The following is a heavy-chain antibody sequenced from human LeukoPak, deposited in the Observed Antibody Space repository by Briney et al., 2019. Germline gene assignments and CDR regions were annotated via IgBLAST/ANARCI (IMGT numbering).Heavy chain of an antibody. V-gene: IGHV1-8*01. D-gene: IGHD2-15*01. CDR2: MNPNSGNT. Sequence: ASVKVSCKASGYTFTSYDINWVRQATGQGLEWMGWMNPNSGNTGYAQKFQGRVTMTRNTSISTAYMELSSLRSEDTAVYYCARRHPDCSGGSCYWFDPWAREPWSPSPQ. CDR1: GYTFTSYD. J-gene: IGHJ5*02. CDR3: ARRHPDCSGGSCYWFDP.